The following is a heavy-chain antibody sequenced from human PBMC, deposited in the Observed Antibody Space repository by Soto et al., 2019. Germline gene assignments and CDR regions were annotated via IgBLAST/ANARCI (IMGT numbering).Heavy chain of an antibody. J-gene: IGHJ6*02. V-gene: IGHV4-61*01. CDR3: ARLQVYDFWSGSVPMDV. CDR2: IYYTGST. CDR1: GGSVSSGSYQ. Sequence: SETLSLTCTVSGGSVSSGSYQWSWIRQSPGKGLEWIGYIYYTGSTNYNPSLKSRVTISVDTSKNQFSLKLTSVTAADAALYFCARLQVYDFWSGSVPMDVWGQGTTVTVSS. D-gene: IGHD3-3*01.